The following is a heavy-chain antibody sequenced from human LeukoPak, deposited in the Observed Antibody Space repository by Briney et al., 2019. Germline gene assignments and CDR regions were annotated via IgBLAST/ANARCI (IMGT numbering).Heavy chain of an antibody. Sequence: GGPLRLPCAASGFTFRNAWMSWVRQAPGKGVEWVGRIKSKTDGGTTDYAAPVKDRFTISRDDSKNTLYLQMNSLKTEDTAVYYCTTGIVATIYWGQGTLVTVSS. J-gene: IGHJ4*02. CDR3: TTGIVATIY. D-gene: IGHD5-12*01. CDR1: GFTFRNAW. V-gene: IGHV3-15*01. CDR2: IKSKTDGGTT.